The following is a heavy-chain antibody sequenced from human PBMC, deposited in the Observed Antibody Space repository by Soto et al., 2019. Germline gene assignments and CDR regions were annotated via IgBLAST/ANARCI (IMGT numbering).Heavy chain of an antibody. CDR3: ARNCGGDCYYGMDV. D-gene: IGHD2-21*01. V-gene: IGHV4-30-2*01. Sequence: PSETLSLTCAVSGGSISSGGYSWSWIRQPPGKGLEWIGYIYHSGSTYYNPSLKSRVTISVDRSKNQFSLKLSSVTAADTAVYYCARNCGGDCYYGMDVWGQGTTVTAPS. J-gene: IGHJ6*02. CDR1: GGSISSGGYS. CDR2: IYHSGST.